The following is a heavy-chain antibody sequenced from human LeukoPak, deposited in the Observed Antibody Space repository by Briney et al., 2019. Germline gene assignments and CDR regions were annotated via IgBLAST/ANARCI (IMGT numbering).Heavy chain of an antibody. CDR2: INSDGSST. CDR1: GFTFSSYW. Sequence: GSLRLSCAASGFTFSSYWMHWVRQAPGKGLVWVSRINSDGSSTSYADSVKGRFTISRDNAKNTLYLQMNSLRAEDTAVYYCARELGYCSGGSCYSDVGFDYWGQGTLVTVSS. D-gene: IGHD2-15*01. V-gene: IGHV3-74*01. CDR3: ARELGYCSGGSCYSDVGFDY. J-gene: IGHJ4*02.